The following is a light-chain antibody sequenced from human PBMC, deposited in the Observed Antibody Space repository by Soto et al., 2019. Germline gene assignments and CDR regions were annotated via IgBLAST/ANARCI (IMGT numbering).Light chain of an antibody. CDR2: GAS. V-gene: IGKV3-20*01. Sequence: EIVLTQSPDTLSLSPGERATLSCRASQSVSSTYLAWYQHKPGQAPRLLIYGASSRATGIPDRFSGSGSGTDFTLTISRLEPEDFAVYYCQQYGSSPFGQGTRLEIK. J-gene: IGKJ5*01. CDR1: QSVSSTY. CDR3: QQYGSSP.